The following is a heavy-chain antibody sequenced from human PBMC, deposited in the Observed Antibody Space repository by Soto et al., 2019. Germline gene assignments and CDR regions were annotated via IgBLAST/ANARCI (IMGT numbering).Heavy chain of an antibody. D-gene: IGHD4-17*01. CDR3: TSLAYGDFGIDY. J-gene: IGHJ4*02. CDR1: GGSLSSSSYF. CDR2: LYYSGTT. Sequence: QLQLQESGPGLVKPSETLSLTCTVSGGSLSSSSYFWVWIRQPPGKGLEWIGNLYYSGTTYYNPSLKGRVTISVDTSKNQFSLRLSSVTAADTAVYYCTSLAYGDFGIDYWGQGTLVTVSS. V-gene: IGHV4-39*01.